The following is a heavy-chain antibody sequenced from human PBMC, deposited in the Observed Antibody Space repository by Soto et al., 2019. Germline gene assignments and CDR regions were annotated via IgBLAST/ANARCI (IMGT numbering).Heavy chain of an antibody. V-gene: IGHV3-23*01. Sequence: VHLLESGGGLVHPGESLRLSCGASGFTFSSCVMTWVRQAPGKGLEWVSCITDSGTGTYYADSVKGRFTISRDNSKNTMYLQMNNLRVEDTGVYYCAKGLINGRWYAEDWGQGTLVTVSS. CDR2: ITDSGTGT. CDR3: AKGLINGRWYAED. J-gene: IGHJ4*02. CDR1: GFTFSSCV. D-gene: IGHD6-13*01.